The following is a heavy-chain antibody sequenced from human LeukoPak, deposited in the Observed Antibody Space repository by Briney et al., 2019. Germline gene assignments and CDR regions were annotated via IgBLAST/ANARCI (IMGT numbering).Heavy chain of an antibody. Sequence: SETLSLTCTVSGGSISSYYWSWIRQPPGKGLEWIGYIYYSGSTNYNPSLKSRVTISVATSKTQFSLKLSSVTAADTAVYYCARVLPNYYDSSGYYSDAFDIWGQGTMVTVSS. J-gene: IGHJ3*02. V-gene: IGHV4-59*01. CDR1: GGSISSYY. CDR3: ARVLPNYYDSSGYYSDAFDI. D-gene: IGHD3-22*01. CDR2: IYYSGST.